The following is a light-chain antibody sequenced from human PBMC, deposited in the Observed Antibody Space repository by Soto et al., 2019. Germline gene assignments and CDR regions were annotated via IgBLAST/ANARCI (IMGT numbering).Light chain of an antibody. V-gene: IGKV1-33*01. J-gene: IGKJ1*01. CDR2: DAS. Sequence: DIQMTQSPSSLSASVGDRVTITCQASQDISNYLNWYQQKQGKAPKLLIYDASNLETGVPSRFSGSGSGTDLTFTISSLQPEDIATYYCQQYDNLPTWTFGQGTKVEIK. CDR3: QQYDNLPTWT. CDR1: QDISNY.